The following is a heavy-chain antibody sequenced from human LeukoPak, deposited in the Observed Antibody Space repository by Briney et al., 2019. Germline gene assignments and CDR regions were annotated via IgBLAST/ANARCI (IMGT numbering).Heavy chain of an antibody. CDR3: ARTRGYSNFPYYMDV. V-gene: IGHV4-59*12. CDR2: IYYSGST. J-gene: IGHJ6*03. Sequence: SETLSLTCTVSGGSISSDYWSWIRQPPGKGLEWIGYIYYSGSTNYNPSLKSRVAISVDTSKNQFSLKLSSVTAADTAVYYCARTRGYSNFPYYMDVWGKGTTVTVSS. CDR1: GGSISSDY. D-gene: IGHD4-11*01.